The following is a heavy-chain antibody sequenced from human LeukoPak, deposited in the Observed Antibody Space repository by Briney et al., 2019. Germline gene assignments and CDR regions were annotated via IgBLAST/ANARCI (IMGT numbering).Heavy chain of an antibody. V-gene: IGHV4-34*01. Sequence: SETLSLTCAVYGGSFSGYYWSWIRQPPGKGLEWIGEINHSGSTNYNPSLKSRVTISVDTSKNQFSLKLSSVTAADTAVYYCARDMTTVTTSPKVTFDYWGQGTLVTVSS. CDR2: INHSGST. J-gene: IGHJ4*02. D-gene: IGHD4-17*01. CDR3: ARDMTTVTTSPKVTFDY. CDR1: GGSFSGYY.